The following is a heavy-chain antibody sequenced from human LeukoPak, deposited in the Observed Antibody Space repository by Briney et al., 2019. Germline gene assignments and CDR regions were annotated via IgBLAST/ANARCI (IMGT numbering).Heavy chain of an antibody. V-gene: IGHV4-4*07. J-gene: IGHJ3*02. D-gene: IGHD4-17*01. Sequence: SETLSLTCTVSGGSISSYYWSWIRQPAGKGLEWIGRIYTSESTNYNPSLKSRVTMSIDTSKNQFSLKLSSVPATLTAVYYSAELPHDYGDYEAFDIWGRGTMVTVSP. CDR3: AELPHDYGDYEAFDI. CDR2: IYTSEST. CDR1: GGSISSYY.